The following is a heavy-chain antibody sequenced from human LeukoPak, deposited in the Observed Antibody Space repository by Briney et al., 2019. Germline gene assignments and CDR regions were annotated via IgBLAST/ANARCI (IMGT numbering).Heavy chain of an antibody. D-gene: IGHD1-26*01. CDR3: ATGGVGATSPRFIDY. V-gene: IGHV3-21*01. CDR2: ISSSISYI. Sequence: PGGSLRLSCAASGFTFSSYSMKCVRQAPGKGLEWVSFISSSISYIYQADSMKGRFTISRDNAKTSLFLQMNSLRAEDTAVYYCATGGVGATSPRFIDYWGQGTLVTVSS. J-gene: IGHJ4*02. CDR1: GFTFSSYS.